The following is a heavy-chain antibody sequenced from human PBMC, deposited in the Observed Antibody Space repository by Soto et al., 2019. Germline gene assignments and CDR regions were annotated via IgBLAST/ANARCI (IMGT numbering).Heavy chain of an antibody. V-gene: IGHV3-33*01. CDR1: GFSFRSYG. D-gene: IGHD6-13*01. CDR3: AREGGSSGPDPFDY. CDR2: IWYDGSKQ. J-gene: IGHJ4*02. Sequence: PGGSLRLSCAASGFSFRSYGMHWVRQAPGKGLDWVALIWYDGSKQYYADSVKGRFTISRDDSTSTLYLQMNSLRVEDTAVYYCAREGGSSGPDPFDYWGQGTLVTVSS.